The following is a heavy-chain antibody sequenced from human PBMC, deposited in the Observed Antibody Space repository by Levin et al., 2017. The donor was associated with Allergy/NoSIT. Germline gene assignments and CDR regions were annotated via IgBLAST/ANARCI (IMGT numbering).Heavy chain of an antibody. CDR1: GDSFNNYF. Sequence: PSETLSLTCTVSGDSFNNYFWTWIRQPAGKGLEWIGHIYSTGSANYNPSLKSRGSMSVDLSKNQFSLKLTSVTAADTAVYYCARGTYYDFRSGSVTFDQWGQGTLVTVSS. CDR2: IYSTGSA. CDR3: ARGTYYDFRSGSVTFDQ. V-gene: IGHV4-4*07. D-gene: IGHD3-3*01. J-gene: IGHJ4*02.